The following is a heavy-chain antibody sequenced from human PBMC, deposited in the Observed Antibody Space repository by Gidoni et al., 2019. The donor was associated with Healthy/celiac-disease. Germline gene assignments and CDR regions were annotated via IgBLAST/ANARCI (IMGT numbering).Heavy chain of an antibody. D-gene: IGHD6-19*01. CDR2: IWYDGSNK. CDR1: GLPFSSYG. CDR3: AREKELVAGTWPVDY. V-gene: IGHV3-33*08. J-gene: IGHJ4*02. Sequence: QVQLVESGGGVVQPGRSLRLSCAASGLPFSSYGRHWVRQAPGKGLGWEAVIWYDGSNKYYADSGKGRFTISRDNSKNTLYLQMKSLRAEDTAVYYWAREKELVAGTWPVDYWGQGTLVTISS.